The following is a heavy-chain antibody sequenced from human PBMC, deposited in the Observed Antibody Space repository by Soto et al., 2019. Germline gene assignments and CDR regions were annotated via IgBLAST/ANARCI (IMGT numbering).Heavy chain of an antibody. D-gene: IGHD3-3*01. CDR2: IWYDGSNK. V-gene: IGHV3-33*01. J-gene: IGHJ5*02. CDR3: ARGGSYDFWSGYLTNNWFDP. CDR1: GFTFSSYG. Sequence: GGSLRLSCAASGFTFSSYGMHWVRQAPGKGLEWVAVIWYDGSNKYYADSVKGRFTISRDNSKNTLYLQMNSLRAEDTAVYYCARGGSYDFWSGYLTNNWFDPWGQGTLVTVSS.